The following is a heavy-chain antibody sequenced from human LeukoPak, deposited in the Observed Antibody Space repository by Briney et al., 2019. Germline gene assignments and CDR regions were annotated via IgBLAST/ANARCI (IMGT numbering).Heavy chain of an antibody. V-gene: IGHV1-18*01. D-gene: IGHD1-26*01. CDR3: AFSSYYLQGNYYYMDV. CDR1: GYTFTSYG. CDR2: ISAYNGNT. J-gene: IGHJ6*03. Sequence: ASVKVSCKASGYTFTSYGISWVRQAPGQGLEWMGWISAYNGNTNYAQNLQGRVTMTTATSTSTVSIELRSLRSDDPAVYYCAFSSYYLQGNYYYMDVWGKGTTVTVSS.